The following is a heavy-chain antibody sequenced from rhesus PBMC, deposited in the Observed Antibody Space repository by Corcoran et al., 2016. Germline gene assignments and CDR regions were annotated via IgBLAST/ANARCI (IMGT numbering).Heavy chain of an antibody. V-gene: IGHV4S2*01. CDR1: GASISSNY. CDR2: IYGSGGST. Sequence: QVQLQESGPGLVKPSETLPLTCAVSGASISSNYWSWIRQAPGKGLEWIGRIYGSGGSTDYNPSLKSRVTISIDTSKNQFSLKLSSVTAADTAVYYCAREGVVSATDFFDYWGQGVLVTVSS. D-gene: IGHD2-39*01. CDR3: AREGVVSATDFFDY. J-gene: IGHJ4*01.